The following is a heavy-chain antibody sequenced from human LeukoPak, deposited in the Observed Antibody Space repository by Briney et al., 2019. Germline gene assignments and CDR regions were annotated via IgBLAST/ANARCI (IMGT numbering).Heavy chain of an antibody. CDR1: GFTFSSYG. D-gene: IGHD1-1*01. Sequence: PGRSLRLSCAASGFTFSSYGMHWVRQAPGKGLEWVAVIWYDGSNKYYADSVKGRFTISRDNSKNTLYLQMRSLRAEDTAVYYCANIEATGYEYFQHWGQGTLVSVSS. J-gene: IGHJ1*01. CDR3: ANIEATGYEYFQH. V-gene: IGHV3-33*06. CDR2: IWYDGSNK.